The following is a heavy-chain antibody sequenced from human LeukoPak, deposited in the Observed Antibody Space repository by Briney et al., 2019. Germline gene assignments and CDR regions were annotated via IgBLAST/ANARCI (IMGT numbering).Heavy chain of an antibody. CDR3: ARDLSSSWTTIDY. V-gene: IGHV3-30*04. CDR2: ISYDGSNK. J-gene: IGHJ4*02. CDR1: GFTFSSYA. Sequence: GRSLRLSCAASGFTFSSYAKHWVRQAPGKGLEWVAVISYDGSNKYYADSVKGRFTISRDNSKNTLYLQMNSLRAEDTAVYYCARDLSSSWTTIDYWGQGTLVTVSS. D-gene: IGHD6-13*01.